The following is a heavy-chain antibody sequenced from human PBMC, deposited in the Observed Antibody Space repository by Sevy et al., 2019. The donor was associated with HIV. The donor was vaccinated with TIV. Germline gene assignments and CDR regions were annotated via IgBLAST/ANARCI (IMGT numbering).Heavy chain of an antibody. J-gene: IGHJ4*02. CDR2: VIPNSGQT. CDR3: AALVSCGGARYYLHY. CDR1: GDTFTDYE. Sequence: ASVKVSCKASGDTFTDYEINWVRQASGQGLEWMGWVIPNSGQTAYAQKFQGRVTMTTSTSTGTAYMELGGLRSEDTAIYDCAALVSCGGARYYLHYWGQGTLVTVSS. D-gene: IGHD2-21*01. V-gene: IGHV1-8*01.